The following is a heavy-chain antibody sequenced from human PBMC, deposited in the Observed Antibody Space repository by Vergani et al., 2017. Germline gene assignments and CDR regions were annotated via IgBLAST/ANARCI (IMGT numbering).Heavy chain of an antibody. CDR1: GYTFTSYD. J-gene: IGHJ6*03. D-gene: IGHD6-13*01. Sequence: QVQLVQSGAEVKKPGASVKVSCKASGYTFTSYDINWVRQATGQGLEWMGWMNPNSGNTGYAQKFQGRVTMTRNTSISTAYMELSSLGSEDTAVYYCARGGAHSSSWPFYYYYYMDVWGKGTTVTVSS. V-gene: IGHV1-8*01. CDR3: ARGGAHSSSWPFYYYYYMDV. CDR2: MNPNSGNT.